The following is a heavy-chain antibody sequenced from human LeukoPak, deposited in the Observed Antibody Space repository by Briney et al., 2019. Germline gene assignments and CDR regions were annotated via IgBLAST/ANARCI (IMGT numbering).Heavy chain of an antibody. CDR1: GFTFSSYE. CDR3: ARDSRYCSSTSCYHEY. V-gene: IGHV3-48*03. J-gene: IGHJ4*02. CDR2: ISGSGSSV. D-gene: IGHD2-2*01. Sequence: GGSLRLSCAASGFTFSSYEMNWVRQAPGKGLECISYISGSGSSVYYADSVKGRFTISRDNAKNSLYLQMNSLRAEDTAVYYCARDSRYCSSTSCYHEYWGQGTLVTVSS.